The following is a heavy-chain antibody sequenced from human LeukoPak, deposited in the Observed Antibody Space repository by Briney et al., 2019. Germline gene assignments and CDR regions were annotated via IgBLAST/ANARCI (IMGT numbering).Heavy chain of an antibody. Sequence: SVKVSCKASGGTFSSYAISWVRQAPGQGLEWMGGIIPIFGTANYAQKFQGRVTITTDESTSTAYMELSSLKSEDTAVYYCARERLNDYGDYSYFDYWGQGTLVTVSS. CDR3: ARERLNDYGDYSYFDY. D-gene: IGHD4-17*01. CDR1: GGTFSSYA. J-gene: IGHJ4*02. V-gene: IGHV1-69*05. CDR2: IIPIFGTA.